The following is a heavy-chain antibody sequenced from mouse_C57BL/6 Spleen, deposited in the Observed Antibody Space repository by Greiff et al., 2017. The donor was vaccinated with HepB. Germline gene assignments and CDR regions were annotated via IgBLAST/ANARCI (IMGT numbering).Heavy chain of an antibody. CDR2: ISDGGSYT. Sequence: EVMLVESGGGLVKPGGSLKLSCAASGFTFSSYAMSWVRQTPEKRLEWVATISDGGSYTYYPDNVKGRFTISRDNAKNNLYLQMSHLKSEDTAMYYCARFNGYYYAMDYWGQGTSVTVSS. J-gene: IGHJ4*01. D-gene: IGHD2-2*01. CDR1: GFTFSSYA. V-gene: IGHV5-4*03. CDR3: ARFNGYYYAMDY.